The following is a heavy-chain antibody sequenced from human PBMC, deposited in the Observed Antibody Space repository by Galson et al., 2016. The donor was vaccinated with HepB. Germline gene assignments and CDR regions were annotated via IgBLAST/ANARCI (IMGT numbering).Heavy chain of an antibody. J-gene: IGHJ6*03. CDR2: IYNTGTT. V-gene: IGHV4-30-4*01. CDR3: NMVRGVTYYYYYMDV. Sequence: TLSLTCTVSGGSISSGDYYWSWIRQPPGKGLEWFGYIYNTGTTYYNPSLRSRLTISVYTSKSQFSLKLSSVTAADTAVYVCNMVRGVTYYYYYMDVWGKGTAVIVSS. D-gene: IGHD3-10*01. CDR1: GGSISSGDYY.